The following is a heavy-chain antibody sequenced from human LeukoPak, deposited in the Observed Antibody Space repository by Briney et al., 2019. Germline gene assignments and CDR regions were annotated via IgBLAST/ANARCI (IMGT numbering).Heavy chain of an antibody. CDR3: ASAEAEEIDAFDI. CDR2: IYYSGST. D-gene: IGHD6-25*01. V-gene: IGHV4-34*01. Sequence: SETLSLTCAVYGGSFSGYYWSWIRQPPGKGLEWIGSIYYSGSTYYNPSLKSRVTISVDTSKNQFSLKLSSVTAADTAVYYCASAEAEEIDAFDIWGQGTMVTVSS. CDR1: GGSFSGYY. J-gene: IGHJ3*02.